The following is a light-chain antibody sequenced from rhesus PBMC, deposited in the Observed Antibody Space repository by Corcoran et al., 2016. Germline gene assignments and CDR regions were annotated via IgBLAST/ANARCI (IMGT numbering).Light chain of an antibody. CDR1: QGISSY. Sequence: DIQMTQSPSSLSASVGDTVTITCRASQGISSYLNWFQQKPGKAPKFLLYAASILESGVPSMVSGSGSVTEFTLTIRSLQPEDFAAYYWLQHNSYPFTFGPGTKLDIK. J-gene: IGKJ3*01. CDR2: AAS. CDR3: LQHNSYPFT. V-gene: IGKV1-28*01.